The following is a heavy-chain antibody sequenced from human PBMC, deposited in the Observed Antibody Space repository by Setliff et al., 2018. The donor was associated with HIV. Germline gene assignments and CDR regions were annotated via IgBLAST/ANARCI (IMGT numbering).Heavy chain of an antibody. J-gene: IGHJ4*01. CDR2: IHQSGTA. D-gene: IGHD1-26*01. CDR3: ARQVGEGKWYLDS. Sequence: SCAVSGVSVNNDDDYWGWIRQPPGKGLEWIAIIHQSGTAHKRPSLKSRVTISIDTSENLFSLKLSGVTAADTAIYYCARQVGEGKWYLDSWGHGTLVTVS. V-gene: IGHV4-39*01. CDR1: GVSVNNDDDY.